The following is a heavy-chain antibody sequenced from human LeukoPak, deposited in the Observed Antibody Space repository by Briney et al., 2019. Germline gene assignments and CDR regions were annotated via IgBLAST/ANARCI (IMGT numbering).Heavy chain of an antibody. V-gene: IGHV5-51*01. Sequence: TGESLKISCKGSGYSFTSYWIGWVRQMPGKGLEWMGIIYPGDSDTRYSPSFQGQVTISADKSISTAYLQWSSLKASDTAMYYCARQSYYYDSSGYGFDPWGQGTLVTVSS. CDR1: GYSFTSYW. CDR3: ARQSYYYDSSGYGFDP. J-gene: IGHJ5*02. D-gene: IGHD3-22*01. CDR2: IYPGDSDT.